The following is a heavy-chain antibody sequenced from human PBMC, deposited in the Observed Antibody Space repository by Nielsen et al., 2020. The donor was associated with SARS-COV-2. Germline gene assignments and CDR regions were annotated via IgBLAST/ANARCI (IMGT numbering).Heavy chain of an antibody. CDR1: GGSISSSNW. CDR2: IYHSGST. V-gene: IGHV4-4*02. J-gene: IGHJ3*02. CDR3: ARDLGDPYSIAARPDAFDI. D-gene: IGHD6-6*01. Sequence: SETLSLTCAVSGGSISSSNWWSWVRQPPGKGLEWIGEIYHSGSTNYNPSLKSRVTISVDKSKNQFSLKLSSVTAADTAVYYCARDLGDPYSIAARPDAFDIWGQGTMVTVSS.